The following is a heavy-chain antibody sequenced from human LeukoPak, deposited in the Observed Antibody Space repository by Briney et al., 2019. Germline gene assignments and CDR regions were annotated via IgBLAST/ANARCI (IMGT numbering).Heavy chain of an antibody. CDR2: ISGSGGST. J-gene: IGHJ4*02. CDR1: GFTFSSYA. CDR3: AKKEGSSSWFDY. V-gene: IGHV3-23*01. Sequence: GGSLRLSCAASGFTFSSYAMSWVRQAPGKGLEWVSAISGSGGSTCYADSVKGRFTISRDNSKNTLYLQMNSLRAEDTAVYYCAKKEGSSSWFDYWGQGTLVTVSS. D-gene: IGHD6-6*01.